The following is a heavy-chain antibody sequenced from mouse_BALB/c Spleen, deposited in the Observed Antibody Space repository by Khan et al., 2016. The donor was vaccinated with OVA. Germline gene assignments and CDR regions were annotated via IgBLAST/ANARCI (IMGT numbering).Heavy chain of an antibody. CDR1: GFNIRDNY. D-gene: IGHD2-3*01. J-gene: IGHJ1*01. Sequence: VRLQQSGAELVKPGASVKLSCTASGFNIRDNYIHWVKQRPEQGLEWIGRIAPANGNVKYDPKFQGKATITADTSSNTAYLQVSSLTSEDSAVXYCAHPSYDPRYFDVGGAGTTVTVSS. V-gene: IGHV14-3*02. CDR3: AHPSYDPRYFDV. CDR2: IAPANGNV.